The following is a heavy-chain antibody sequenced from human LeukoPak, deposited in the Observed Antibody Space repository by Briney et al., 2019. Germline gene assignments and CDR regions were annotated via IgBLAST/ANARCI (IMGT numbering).Heavy chain of an antibody. CDR1: GYSFTSYW. CDR2: IYPSDSDT. CDR3: ARLSYLGDLPLAPGYYYGMDV. Sequence: KFGESLKISCKGSGYSFTSYWIAWVRQMPGKGLEWMGIIYPSDSDTRYSPSFQGQVTISADKSISTAYLQWSSLKASDTAMYYCARLSYLGDLPLAPGYYYGMDVWGQGTTVTVSS. V-gene: IGHV5-51*01. D-gene: IGHD2-21*02. J-gene: IGHJ6*02.